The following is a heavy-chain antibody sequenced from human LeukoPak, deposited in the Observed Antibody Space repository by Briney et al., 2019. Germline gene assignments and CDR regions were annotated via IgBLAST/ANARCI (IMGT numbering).Heavy chain of an antibody. CDR2: ISYDGSNK. CDR3: ARDGRYFDWLLQLDY. J-gene: IGHJ4*02. CDR1: GFTFSSYA. V-gene: IGHV3-30-3*01. Sequence: PGGSLRLSCAASGFTFSSYAMHWVRQAPGKGLEWVAVISYDGSNKYYADSVKGRFTISRDNSKNTLYLQMNSLRAEDTAVYYCARDGRYFDWLLQLDYWGQGTLVTVSS. D-gene: IGHD3-9*01.